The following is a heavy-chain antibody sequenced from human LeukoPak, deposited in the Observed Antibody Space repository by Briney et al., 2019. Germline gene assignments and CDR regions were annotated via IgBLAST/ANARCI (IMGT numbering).Heavy chain of an antibody. CDR3: ARDRRDGYNRRYYYYYGMDV. V-gene: IGHV4-61*01. Sequence: SETLSLTCTVSGGSISSSSYYWGWIRQPPGKGLEWIGYIYYSGSTNYNPSLKSRVTISVDTSKNQFSLKLSSVTAADTAVYYCARDRRDGYNRRYYYYYGMDVWGQGTTVTVSS. D-gene: IGHD5-24*01. J-gene: IGHJ6*02. CDR1: GGSISSSSYY. CDR2: IYYSGST.